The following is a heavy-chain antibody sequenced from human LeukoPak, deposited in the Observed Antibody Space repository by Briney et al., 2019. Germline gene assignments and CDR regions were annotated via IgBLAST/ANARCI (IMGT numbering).Heavy chain of an antibody. D-gene: IGHD3-22*01. J-gene: IGHJ4*02. CDR2: IYTSGST. CDR3: ARNYYDSSGYKCAFDY. CDR1: GGSISSYY. Sequence: SETLSLTCTVSGGSISSYYWSWIRQPAGKGLEWIGRIYTSGSTNYNPSLKSRVTMSVDTSKNQFSLKLSSVTAADTAVYYCARNYYDSSGYKCAFDYWGQGTLVTVSS. V-gene: IGHV4-4*07.